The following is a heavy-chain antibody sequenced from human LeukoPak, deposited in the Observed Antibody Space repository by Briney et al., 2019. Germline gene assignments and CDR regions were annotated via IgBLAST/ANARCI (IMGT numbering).Heavy chain of an antibody. CDR1: GGSISSSSYY. CDR2: IYYSGST. V-gene: IGHV4-39*01. J-gene: IGHJ4*02. Sequence: PSETLSLTCTVSGGSISSSSYYWGWIRQPPGKGLEWIGSIYYSGSTYYNPSLKSRVTISVDTSKNQFSLKLSSVTAADTAVYYCARQRTLITIFGVASPRNYFDYWGQGTLVTVSS. CDR3: ARQRTLITIFGVASPRNYFDY. D-gene: IGHD3-3*01.